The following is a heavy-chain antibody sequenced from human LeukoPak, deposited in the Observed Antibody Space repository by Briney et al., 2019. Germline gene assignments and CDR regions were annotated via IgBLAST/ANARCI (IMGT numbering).Heavy chain of an antibody. J-gene: IGHJ4*02. CDR3: AREIGGGLGPGY. Sequence: GGSLRLSCAASGFTFSSYSMNWVRQAPGKGLEWVSSISSSSSYIYYADSVKGRFTISRDNAKNSLYLQMNSLRAEDMAVYYCAREIGGGLGPGYWGQGTLVTVSS. V-gene: IGHV3-21*01. D-gene: IGHD2-15*01. CDR1: GFTFSSYS. CDR2: ISSSSSYI.